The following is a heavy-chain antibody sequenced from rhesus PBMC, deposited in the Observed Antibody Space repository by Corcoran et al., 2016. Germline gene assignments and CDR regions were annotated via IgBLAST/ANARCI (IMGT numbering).Heavy chain of an antibody. CDR1: GPSCSDYD. J-gene: IGHJ4*01. CDR2: SNNGGGST. CDR3: ARDAAAARINLDY. V-gene: IGHV3-59*01. Sequence: EVQLVESGGGLAKPGGSLRLSCAAAGPSCSDYDMYWVRHAQGKGLEWVSRSNNGGGSTWYADSVKGRFTISREDAKNTLYLQMDILRAEDTAVYYCARDAAAARINLDYWGQGVLVTVSS. D-gene: IGHD6-31*01.